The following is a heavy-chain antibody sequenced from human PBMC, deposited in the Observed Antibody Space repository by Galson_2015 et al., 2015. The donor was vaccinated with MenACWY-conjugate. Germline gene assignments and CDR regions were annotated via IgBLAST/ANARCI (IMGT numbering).Heavy chain of an antibody. CDR2: IWFDGSKT. D-gene: IGHD2-21*01. V-gene: IGHV3-33*03. CDR1: GFTFSRYA. CDR3: ASSEIVSS. J-gene: IGHJ5*02. Sequence: SLRLSCAASGFTFSRYAMHWVRQAPGKGLEWVAVIWFDGSKTYYADSVKGRCTISRDNAKNTLYLQMSSLKVEDSAVYYCASSEIVSSWGRGALVTVSS.